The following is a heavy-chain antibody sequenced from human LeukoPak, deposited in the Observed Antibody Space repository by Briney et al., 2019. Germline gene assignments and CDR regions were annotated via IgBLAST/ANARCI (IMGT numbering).Heavy chain of an antibody. J-gene: IGHJ1*01. Sequence: GESLRLSCAASGFTFSLSWMHWVRQAPGKGLEWVSSINYDARSRTYADSVKGRLTISGDNAENTLFLQMNSLRVEDSAIYSCVRGAGPGTPFDWGQGILVTVSS. V-gene: IGHV3-74*01. CDR2: INYDARSR. CDR1: GFTFSLSW. CDR3: VRGAGPGTPFD. D-gene: IGHD1-1*01.